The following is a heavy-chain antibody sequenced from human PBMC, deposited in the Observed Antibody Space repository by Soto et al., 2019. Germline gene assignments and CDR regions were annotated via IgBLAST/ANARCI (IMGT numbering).Heavy chain of an antibody. CDR2: IRSSVYGLAA. J-gene: IGHJ4*02. CDR3: TRMDCYTYSCSFLPDY. D-gene: IGHD6-6*01. CDR1: GFTFSDYA. Sequence: PGGSLRLSCTASGFTFSDYAMSWFRQGPGKGLEWVGFIRSSVYGLAADYAASVKGRFTISRDDSKSVAYLQMNSLKTEDTAVYYCTRMDCYTYSCSFLPDYCGQGIMVTVYS. V-gene: IGHV3-49*03.